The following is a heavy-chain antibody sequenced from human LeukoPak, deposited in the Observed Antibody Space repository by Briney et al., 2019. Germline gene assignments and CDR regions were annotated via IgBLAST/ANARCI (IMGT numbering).Heavy chain of an antibody. CDR3: ARSGSHQL. J-gene: IGHJ4*02. CDR2: ITTSATTI. V-gene: IGHV3-11*01. CDR1: GFTFSGYY. Sequence: GGSLRLSCAVSGFTFSGYYMSWIRQAPGKGLEWTSYITTSATTIYYADSVKGRFIISRDDAKNSLYLQMNNLRADDTALYYCARSGSHQLWGQGTLVTVSS. D-gene: IGHD1-26*01.